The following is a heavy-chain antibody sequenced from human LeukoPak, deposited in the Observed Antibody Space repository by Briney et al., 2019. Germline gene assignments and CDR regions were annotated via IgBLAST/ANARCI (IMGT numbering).Heavy chain of an antibody. Sequence: VASVKVSCKASGYTFTSYYMHWVRQAPGQGLEWMGILNLNSGSTNYAQKFQGRVTMIRDTSTSTVYMDLSSLRSEDTAVYYCATKGCSSTTCYGGFEFDYWGQGTLVTVS. CDR2: LNLNSGST. J-gene: IGHJ4*02. CDR1: GYTFTSYY. D-gene: IGHD2-2*01. V-gene: IGHV1-46*01. CDR3: ATKGCSSTTCYGGFEFDY.